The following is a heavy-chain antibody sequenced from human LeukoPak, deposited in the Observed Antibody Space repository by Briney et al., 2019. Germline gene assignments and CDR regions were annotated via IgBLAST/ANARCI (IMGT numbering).Heavy chain of an antibody. CDR1: GFTPSHYA. D-gene: IGHD2-21*02. V-gene: IGHV3-23*01. J-gene: IGHJ4*02. Sequence: PGGSLRLSCVASGFTPSHYAMTWVRQAPGKGLEWVSTVSGPGTDTYYVDSLKGRFTISRDNSKQTVYLQMKNLRHEDTAIYYCAKYCGADCFSGIDHWGQGTLVTVSS. CDR2: VSGPGTDT. CDR3: AKYCGADCFSGIDH.